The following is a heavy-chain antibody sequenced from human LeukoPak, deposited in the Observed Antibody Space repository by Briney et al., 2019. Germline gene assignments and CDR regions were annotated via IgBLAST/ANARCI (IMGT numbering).Heavy chain of an antibody. D-gene: IGHD3-9*01. CDR3: ARRGTYDIDAFDI. CDR2: IYYSGTT. CDR1: GGSISSGRYY. V-gene: IGHV4-30-4*01. Sequence: SETLSLTCTVSGGSISSGRYYWSWIRQPPGKGLEWIGYIYYSGTTYHNPSLKSRLTISVDTSKNQFSLKLSSVTAGDTAVYYCARRGTYDIDAFDIWGQGTMVTVSS. J-gene: IGHJ3*02.